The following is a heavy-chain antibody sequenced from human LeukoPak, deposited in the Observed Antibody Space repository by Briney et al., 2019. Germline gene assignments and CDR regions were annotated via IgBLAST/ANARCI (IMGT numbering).Heavy chain of an antibody. CDR2: INPSGCST. CDR1: GYTFTSYY. D-gene: IGHD6-19*01. Sequence: ASVNVSCKASGYTFTSYYMHWVGQAPGQGLDWMGRINPSGCSTSYAQKFQGRVTMTRDMSTSTVYMKLSSLRSEDTAVYYCARATYSSGWYAGDYWGQGTLVTVSS. V-gene: IGHV1-46*01. J-gene: IGHJ4*02. CDR3: ARATYSSGWYAGDY.